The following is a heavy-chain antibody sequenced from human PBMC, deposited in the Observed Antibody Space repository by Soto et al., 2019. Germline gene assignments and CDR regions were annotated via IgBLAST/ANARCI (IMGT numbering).Heavy chain of an antibody. J-gene: IGHJ4*02. Sequence: GESLKISCKASGYSFTTYWIGWVRQMPGKGLEWMGIIYPGDSDTKYSPSLQGQVTISADTSISTAYLQWTSLKASDTAMYYCAKGGRQWLVTSDFNYWGQGALVTVSS. CDR2: IYPGDSDT. CDR1: GYSFTTYW. CDR3: AKGGRQWLVTSDFNY. D-gene: IGHD6-19*01. V-gene: IGHV5-51*01.